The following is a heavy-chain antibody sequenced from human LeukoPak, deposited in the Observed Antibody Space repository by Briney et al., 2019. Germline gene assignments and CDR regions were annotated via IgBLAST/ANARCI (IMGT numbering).Heavy chain of an antibody. CDR1: GFTFSSYG. D-gene: IGHD6-19*01. V-gene: IGHV3-30*18. CDR2: ISYDGSNK. Sequence: GRSLRLSCAASGFTFSSYGMHWVRQAPGKGLEWVAVISYDGSNKYYADSVKGRFTISRDNSKSTLYLQMNSLRAEDTAVYYCAKDSPYSSGWGGIYYYYGMDVWGQGTTVTVSS. J-gene: IGHJ6*02. CDR3: AKDSPYSSGWGGIYYYYGMDV.